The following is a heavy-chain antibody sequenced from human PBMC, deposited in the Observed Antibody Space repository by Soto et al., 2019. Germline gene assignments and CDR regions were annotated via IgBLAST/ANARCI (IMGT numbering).Heavy chain of an antibody. D-gene: IGHD6-13*01. V-gene: IGHV2-5*02. Sequence: QITLKESGPTLVKSTQTLTLTCTFSGFSLSTSGVGVGWIRQPPGKALEWLALIYWDEDKRYSPSLKTRVTINKDTSKNQVVLTMTNMHPVDTATYYCANFKAVAIDSWGQGTLVTVAS. CDR2: IYWDEDK. CDR3: ANFKAVAIDS. J-gene: IGHJ4*02. CDR1: GFSLSTSGVG.